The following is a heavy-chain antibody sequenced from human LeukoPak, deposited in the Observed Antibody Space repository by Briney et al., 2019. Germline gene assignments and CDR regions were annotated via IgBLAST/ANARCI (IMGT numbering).Heavy chain of an antibody. CDR3: AIGEKWYYYDSRGSPIDY. V-gene: IGHV3-21*01. CDR2: ISSSSSYI. D-gene: IGHD3-22*01. Sequence: GGSLRLSCAASGFTFSSYSMNWVRQAPGKGLEWVSSISSSSSYIYYADSVKGRFTISRDNAKNSLYLQMNSLRAEDTAVYYCAIGEKWYYYDSRGSPIDYWGQGALVTVSS. CDR1: GFTFSSYS. J-gene: IGHJ4*02.